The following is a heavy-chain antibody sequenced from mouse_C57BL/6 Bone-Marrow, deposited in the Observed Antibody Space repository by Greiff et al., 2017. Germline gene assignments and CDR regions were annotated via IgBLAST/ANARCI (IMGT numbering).Heavy chain of an antibody. V-gene: IGHV1-15*01. CDR2: IDPETGGT. CDR3: SLWRGFAY. CDR1: GYTFTDYE. Sequence: VQLQQSGAELVRPGASVTLSCKASGYTFTDYEMHWVKQTPVHGLEWIGAIDPETGGTAYNQKFKGKAILTADTSSSTAYMELRSLTSEDSAVYYCSLWRGFAYGGQGTLVTVSA. J-gene: IGHJ3*01. D-gene: IGHD1-1*02.